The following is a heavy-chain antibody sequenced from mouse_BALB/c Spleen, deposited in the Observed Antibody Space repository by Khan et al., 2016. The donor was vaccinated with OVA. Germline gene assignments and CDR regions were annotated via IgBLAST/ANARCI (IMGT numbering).Heavy chain of an antibody. CDR2: ISYSGST. CDR3: ARTARIKY. CDR1: GYSITSGYG. D-gene: IGHD1-2*01. V-gene: IGHV3-2*02. J-gene: IGHJ2*01. Sequence: VQLKESGPGLVKPSQSLSLTCTVTGYSITSGYGWNWIRQFPGNKLEWMGYISYSGSTNYNTSLKSRISITRATSKNQSFLQLNSVTTEDTATYYCARTARIKYWGQGTTLTVSS.